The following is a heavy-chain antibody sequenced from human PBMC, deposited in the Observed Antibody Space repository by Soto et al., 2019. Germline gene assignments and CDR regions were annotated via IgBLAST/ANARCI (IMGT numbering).Heavy chain of an antibody. V-gene: IGHV1-18*01. D-gene: IGHD3-22*01. CDR2: ISAYDDNT. CDR3: ARGGYYDSSGSPNYHYYGMNG. Sequence: VSVEVGCKASGYRFTIYGISWVRQATGQGLEWLGWISAYDDNTKYAQTLQGRVSMSTDTSTNTAYMELRSLRSDDTAMYYCARGGYYDSSGSPNYHYYGMNGWGQGTTVTVSS. J-gene: IGHJ6*02. CDR1: GYRFTIYG.